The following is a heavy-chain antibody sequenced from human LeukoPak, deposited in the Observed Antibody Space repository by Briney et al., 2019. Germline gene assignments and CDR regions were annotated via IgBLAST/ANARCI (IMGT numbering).Heavy chain of an antibody. V-gene: IGHV3-21*01. Sequence: GGSLRLSCAASGFTFSSYSMNWVRQAPGKGLEWVSSISSSSSYIYYADSVKGRFTISRDNAKNSLYLQMNSLRAEDTAVYYCARAALAGYSSGWYTYWGQGTLVTVSS. CDR2: ISSSSSYI. CDR1: GFTFSSYS. CDR3: ARAALAGYSSGWYTY. J-gene: IGHJ4*02. D-gene: IGHD6-19*01.